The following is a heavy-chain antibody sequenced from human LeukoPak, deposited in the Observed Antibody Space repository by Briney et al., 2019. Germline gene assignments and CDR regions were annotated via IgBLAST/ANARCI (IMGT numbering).Heavy chain of an antibody. D-gene: IGHD4-11*01. J-gene: IGHJ5*02. Sequence: PSETLSLTCTVSGGSISSSSYYWGWIRQPPGKGLEWIGSIYYSGSTYYNPSLKSRVTISVDTSKNQFSLKLSSVTAADTAVYYRARVYSNYVSWFDPWGQGTLVTVSS. V-gene: IGHV4-39*01. CDR2: IYYSGST. CDR1: GGSISSSSYY. CDR3: ARVYSNYVSWFDP.